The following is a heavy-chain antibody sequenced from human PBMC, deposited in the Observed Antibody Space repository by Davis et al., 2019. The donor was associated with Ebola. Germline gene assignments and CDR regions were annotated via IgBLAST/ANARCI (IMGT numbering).Heavy chain of an antibody. Sequence: PSETLSLTCTVSGVSISRHYLSWIRQPPGKRLEWIGSIYYTGSANYNSSLNSRVTISVDTSKNQFSLKLSSVTAADTAMYYCAERGGSVWGQGTLVTVSS. CDR2: IYYTGSA. CDR1: GVSISRHY. V-gene: IGHV4-59*11. D-gene: IGHD3-16*01. CDR3: AERGGSV. J-gene: IGHJ4*02.